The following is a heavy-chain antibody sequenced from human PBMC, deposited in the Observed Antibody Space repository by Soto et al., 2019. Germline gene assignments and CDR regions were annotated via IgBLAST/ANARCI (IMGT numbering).Heavy chain of an antibody. CDR3: ARDWYYYDTSDHFSADAFDI. V-gene: IGHV3-74*01. CDR1: EITSSSYW. J-gene: IGHJ3*02. Sequence: GGSLRLSCAASEITSSSYWMHWVRQAPGKGLVWVSRISNDGTSTNYADSVKGRFTISRDNAKNTVYLEMNSLRAEDTAVYYCARDWYYYDTSDHFSADAFDIWGQGTTVTVSS. CDR2: ISNDGTST. D-gene: IGHD3-22*01.